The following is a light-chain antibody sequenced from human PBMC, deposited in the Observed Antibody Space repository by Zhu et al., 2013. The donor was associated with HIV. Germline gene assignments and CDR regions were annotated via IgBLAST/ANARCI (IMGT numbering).Light chain of an antibody. CDR2: DAS. V-gene: IGKV3-11*01. CDR3: QQRAKWPRT. CDR1: QNVGNY. J-gene: IGKJ1*01. Sequence: EIVMTQSPAVLSLSPGERATLSCRASQNVGNYLAWYQQKPGQAPRLLIYDASNRATGIPARFSGSGSGTDFTLTISSLESEDFAVYYCQQRAKWPRTFGQGTKLEIK.